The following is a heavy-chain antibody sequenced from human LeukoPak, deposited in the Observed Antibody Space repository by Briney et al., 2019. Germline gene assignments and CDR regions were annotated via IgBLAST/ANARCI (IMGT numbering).Heavy chain of an antibody. D-gene: IGHD3-3*01. V-gene: IGHV4-61*01. CDR2: IYYSGST. J-gene: IGHJ5*02. CDR3: ARSLKERFLEWSNWFDP. CDR1: GGSVSSGSYY. Sequence: PSETLSLTCTVSGGSVSSGSYYWSWIRQPPGKGLEWIGYIYYSGSTNYNPSLKSRVTISVDTSKNQFSLKLSSVTAADTAVYYCARSLKERFLEWSNWFDPWGQGTLVTVSS.